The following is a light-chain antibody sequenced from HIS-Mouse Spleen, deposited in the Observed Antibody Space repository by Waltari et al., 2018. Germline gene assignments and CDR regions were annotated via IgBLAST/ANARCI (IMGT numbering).Light chain of an antibody. CDR3: YSTDSSGNHRV. V-gene: IGLV3-10*01. CDR1: ALPNKY. J-gene: IGLJ2*01. CDR2: EDS. Sequence: SYELTQPPSVSVSPGQTARITCSGDALPNKYAYWYQQKSGQAPVLVIYEDSKRPSGIPGRFSGSSSGKMATLTISGAQVEDEADYYCYSTDSSGNHRVFGGGTKLTVL.